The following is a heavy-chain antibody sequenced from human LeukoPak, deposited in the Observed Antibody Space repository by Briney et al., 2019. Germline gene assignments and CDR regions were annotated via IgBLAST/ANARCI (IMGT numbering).Heavy chain of an antibody. CDR2: ISCDGKNI. V-gene: IGHV3-33*01. D-gene: IGHD3-3*01. CDR1: GFSFSSYG. Sequence: GGSLRLSCAASGFSFSSYGLHWVRQAPGKGLEWVSAISCDGKNIHYADSVKGRFTISRDNSRNTVYLQMNSLRAEDTAAYYCARDLLARGQALLDQWGQGTLVTVSS. J-gene: IGHJ4*02. CDR3: ARDLLARGQALLDQ.